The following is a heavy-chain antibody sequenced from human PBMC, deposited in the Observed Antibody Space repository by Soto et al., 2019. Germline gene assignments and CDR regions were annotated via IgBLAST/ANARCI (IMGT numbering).Heavy chain of an antibody. V-gene: IGHV5-10-1*01. D-gene: IGHD3-22*01. CDR3: ARQIYDSDTGPNFQYYFDS. J-gene: IGHJ4*02. CDR2: IDPSDSQT. CDR1: GYSFTSYW. Sequence: GESRKISCKGSGYSFTSYWITWVRQKPGKGLEWMGRIDPSDSQTYYSPSFRGHVTISATKSITTVFLQWSSLRASDTAMYYCARQIYDSDTGPNFQYYFDSWGQGTPVTVSS.